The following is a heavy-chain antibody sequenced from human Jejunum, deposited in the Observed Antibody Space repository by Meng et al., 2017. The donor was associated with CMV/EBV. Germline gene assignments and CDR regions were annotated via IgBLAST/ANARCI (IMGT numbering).Heavy chain of an antibody. D-gene: IGHD4/OR15-4a*01. J-gene: IGHJ4*02. Sequence: KVSGDKFGSYGVNWVRQAPRQGLEWMGWIRGYNGNTNYAQRLQGRVTMTQDTSTNTAYMELMNLRSDDTGVYYCARSGMDDYGFLEYWGQRTLVTVSS. CDR2: IRGYNGNT. V-gene: IGHV1-18*01. CDR1: GDKFGSYG. CDR3: ARSGMDDYGFLEY.